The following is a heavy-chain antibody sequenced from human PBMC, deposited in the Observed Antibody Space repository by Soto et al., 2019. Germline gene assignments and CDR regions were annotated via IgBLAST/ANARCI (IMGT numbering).Heavy chain of an antibody. D-gene: IGHD2-2*02. Sequence: SETLSLTCTFSCGSISSYYWSWIRQPAGKGLERIGRIYTSGSTNYNPSLKSRVTMSVDTSKNQFSLKLSSVTAADTAVYYCARDRIPSARSGFDPWGQGTLVTVSS. J-gene: IGHJ5*02. V-gene: IGHV4-4*07. CDR1: CGSISSYY. CDR3: ARDRIPSARSGFDP. CDR2: IYTSGST.